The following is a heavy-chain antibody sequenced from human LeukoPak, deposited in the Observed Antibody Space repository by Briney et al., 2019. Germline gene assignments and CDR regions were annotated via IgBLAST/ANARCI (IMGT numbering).Heavy chain of an antibody. D-gene: IGHD3-3*02. Sequence: KPGVSLRLSYVSSGFTIGTAWMSWVRQAPGKGLEWLGHIKSEGEGATTDYAAPAKGRFTISRDDSKNMIYLQMSSLKIDDTAIYYCIAHFPYFYGFDVWGKGTTVTVSS. J-gene: IGHJ6*04. V-gene: IGHV3-15*01. CDR3: IAHFPYFYGFDV. CDR2: IKSEGEGATT. CDR1: GFTIGTAW.